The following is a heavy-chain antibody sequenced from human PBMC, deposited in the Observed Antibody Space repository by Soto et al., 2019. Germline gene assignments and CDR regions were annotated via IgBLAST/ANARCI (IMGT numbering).Heavy chain of an antibody. J-gene: IGHJ6*02. CDR3: ARMPSIAVAGSYYYAIDG. D-gene: IGHD6-19*01. CDR2: IDWDDDK. V-gene: IGHV2-70*01. CDR1: GFSLSTSGMC. Sequence: SGPTLVNPTHTLTLTCTFSGFSLSTSGMCVSSIRQPPGKALEWLALIDWDDDKYYSTSLKTRLTISKDTSKNQVVLTMTNMDPVYTGTYYFARMPSIAVAGSYYYAIDGCGRGTTVTLCS.